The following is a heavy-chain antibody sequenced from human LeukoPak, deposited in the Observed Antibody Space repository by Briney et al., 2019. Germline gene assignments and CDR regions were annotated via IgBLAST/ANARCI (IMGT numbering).Heavy chain of an antibody. CDR1: GYTFTGYY. D-gene: IGHD3-10*01. CDR3: AREPMVRDFNWFDP. V-gene: IGHV1-2*06. Sequence: GASVKVSCKASGYTFTGYYIHWVRRAPGQRLEWMGRINPNSGGTNYAQKFQGRVTMTRDTSISTAYMQLSRLTSDDTAVYYCAREPMVRDFNWFDPWGQGTLVTVSS. CDR2: INPNSGGT. J-gene: IGHJ5*02.